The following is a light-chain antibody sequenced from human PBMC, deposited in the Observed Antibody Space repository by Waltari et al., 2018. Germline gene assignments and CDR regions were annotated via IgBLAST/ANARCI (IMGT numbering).Light chain of an antibody. J-gene: IGKJ1*01. CDR3: QQHYDWWT. V-gene: IGKV3-15*01. Sequence: EIVMTQSPATLSVSPGERVTLSCRASHSVSSNLAWYQQKPGQAPRRLIYGTSTRATDVPGRFSGSGSGTEFTLTISSLQSEDSAVYYCQQHYDWWTFGQGTKVEIK. CDR2: GTS. CDR1: HSVSSN.